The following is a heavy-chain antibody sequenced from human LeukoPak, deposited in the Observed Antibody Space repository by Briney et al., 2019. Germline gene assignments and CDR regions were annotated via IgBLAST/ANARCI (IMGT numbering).Heavy chain of an antibody. V-gene: IGHV4-59*08. J-gene: IGHJ4*02. CDR2: IYYSGST. CDR3: ARRRYSGYDTDYGDFDYFDY. CDR1: GGSISSYY. D-gene: IGHD5-12*01. Sequence: PSETLSLTCTVSGGSISSYYGSWIRQPPGKGLEWIGYIYYSGSTNYNPSLKSRVTISVDTSKNQFSLKLSSVTAADTAVYYCARRRYSGYDTDYGDFDYFDYWGQGTQVTVSS.